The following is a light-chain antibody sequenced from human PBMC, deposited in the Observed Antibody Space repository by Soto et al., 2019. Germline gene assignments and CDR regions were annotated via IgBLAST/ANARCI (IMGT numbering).Light chain of an antibody. CDR2: DVS. CDR3: CSHAASYTWV. V-gene: IGLV2-11*01. J-gene: IGLJ3*02. CDR1: SSDVGSYNY. Sequence: QSVLTQPRSVSGSPGQSVTISCTGTSSDVGSYNYVSWYQQHPGKAPKLLIYDVSSRPSGVPDRFSGSKSGNTAPLTISGLQAEDEADYYCCSHAASYTWVFGGGTKLTVL.